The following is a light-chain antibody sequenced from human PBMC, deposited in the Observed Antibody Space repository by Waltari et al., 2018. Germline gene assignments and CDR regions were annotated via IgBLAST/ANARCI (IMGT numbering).Light chain of an antibody. J-gene: IGKJ4*01. CDR3: QHYGSSLLT. Sequence: EIVLTQSPGTLSLSPGERATLSCRASQSVSSSYLAWFQQKPGQAPRLLIYGASTRATDIPDRFSGIGSGTDFTLTISRLEPEDFAVYHCQHYGSSLLTFGGGTKVEIK. CDR2: GAS. V-gene: IGKV3-20*01. CDR1: QSVSSSY.